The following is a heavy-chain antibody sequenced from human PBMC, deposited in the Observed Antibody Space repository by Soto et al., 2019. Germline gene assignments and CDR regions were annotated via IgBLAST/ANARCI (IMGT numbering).Heavy chain of an antibody. D-gene: IGHD6-6*01. CDR1: GFTFSSYG. Sequence: PGGSLRLSCAASGFTFSSYGMHWVRQAPGKGLEWVAVISYDGSNKYYADSVKGRFTISRDNSKNTLYLQMNSLRAEDTAVYYYAKDREYSSYPRYYFDYWGQGTLVTVYS. V-gene: IGHV3-30*18. J-gene: IGHJ4*02. CDR2: ISYDGSNK. CDR3: AKDREYSSYPRYYFDY.